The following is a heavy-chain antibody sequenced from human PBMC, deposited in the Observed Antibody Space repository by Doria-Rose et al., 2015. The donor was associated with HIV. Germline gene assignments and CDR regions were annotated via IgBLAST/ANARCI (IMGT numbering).Heavy chain of an antibody. CDR1: AFTFRSHR. CDR3: ATGVTLDY. CDR2: ISSTSAYI. V-gene: IGHV3-21*01. Sequence: QLVESGGGLVRPGGSLRLSCATSAFTFRSHRINWVRQAPGKGLEWVSSISSTSAYINYADSVRSRFTISRDNARNSLYLQMDSLRAEDTAIYYCATGVTLDYWGQGTLVTVSS. J-gene: IGHJ4*02. D-gene: IGHD3-10*01.